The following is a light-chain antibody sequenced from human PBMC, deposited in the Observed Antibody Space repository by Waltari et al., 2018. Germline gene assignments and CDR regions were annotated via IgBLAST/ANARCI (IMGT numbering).Light chain of an antibody. V-gene: IGKV3-15*01. J-gene: IGKJ3*01. CDR2: ATS. CDR3: QQYSDWPPGT. Sequence: EIVMTQSPATLSVSPGERATLSCRASQNISNTLPWYQQKPGQAPRLLVYATSARATGVPARFSGSGSGTEFTLTINSLQSEDFAVYYCQQYSDWPPGTFGPGTKVDIK. CDR1: QNISNT.